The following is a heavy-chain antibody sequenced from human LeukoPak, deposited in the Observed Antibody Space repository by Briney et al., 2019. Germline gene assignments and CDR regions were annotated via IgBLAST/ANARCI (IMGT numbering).Heavy chain of an antibody. CDR1: GYTFTSYD. D-gene: IGHD3-22*01. Sequence: GASVKVSCKASGYTFTSYDINWVRQATGQGLEWMGWMNPNSGNTGYAQKFQGRVTMTRSTSISTAYMELSSLRSEDTAVYYCARAYYDSSGYYSFDYWGQGTLVTVSS. V-gene: IGHV1-8*01. CDR3: ARAYYDSSGYYSFDY. CDR2: MNPNSGNT. J-gene: IGHJ4*02.